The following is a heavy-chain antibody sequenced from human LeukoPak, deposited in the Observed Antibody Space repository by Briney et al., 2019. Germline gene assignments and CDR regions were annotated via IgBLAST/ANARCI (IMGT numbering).Heavy chain of an antibody. D-gene: IGHD3-22*01. V-gene: IGHV4-4*07. CDR1: GGSISSYY. Sequence: SETLSLTCTVSGGSISSYYWSWIRQPAGKGLEWIGRIYTSGGTNYNPSLKSRVTMSVDTSKNQFSLKLSSVTAADTAVYYCARDLGYYDSSGIAFDIWRQGTMVTVSS. CDR3: ARDLGYYDSSGIAFDI. CDR2: IYTSGGT. J-gene: IGHJ3*02.